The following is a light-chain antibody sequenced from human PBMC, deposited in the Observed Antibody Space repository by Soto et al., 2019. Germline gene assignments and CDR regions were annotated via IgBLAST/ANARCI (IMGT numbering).Light chain of an antibody. V-gene: IGKV3-20*01. CDR2: AAS. Sequence: ETVLTQSPATVSLSPGGRSNLPCRASQSVSSNKLAWYQQKPRQAPRLLIYAASSRATGIPDSFSGSASGTDFTLTINRMEPEDSAVYYCQDYGTSWTFGQGTKVDIK. J-gene: IGKJ1*01. CDR3: QDYGTSWT. CDR1: QSVSSNK.